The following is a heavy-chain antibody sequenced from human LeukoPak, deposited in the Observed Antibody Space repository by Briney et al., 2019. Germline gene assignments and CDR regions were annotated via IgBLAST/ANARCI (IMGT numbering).Heavy chain of an antibody. CDR3: ARVQQLDLNWFDP. V-gene: IGHV4-59*01. CDR2: IYYSGST. J-gene: IGHJ5*02. CDR1: GGSISSYY. D-gene: IGHD6-13*01. Sequence: SETLSLTCTVSGGSISSYYWSWTRQPPGKGLEWIGYIYYSGSTNYNPSLKSRVTISVDTSKNQFSLKLSSVTAADTAVYYCARVQQLDLNWFDPWGQGTLVTVSS.